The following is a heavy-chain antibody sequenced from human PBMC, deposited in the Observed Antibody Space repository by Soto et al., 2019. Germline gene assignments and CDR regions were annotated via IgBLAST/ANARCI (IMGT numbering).Heavy chain of an antibody. CDR2: IYWSGDE. Sequence: QGTLKESGPTLVKPTQTLTLTCSFSGFSLSTSGVGVGWIRQSPGKALEWLALIYWSGDEHYRPSLKGRLSIIKDTSKNHVVLIMTDMDPVDTATYYCARGLATLPVFAFDIWGQGTMVTVSS. CDR3: ARGLATLPVFAFDI. D-gene: IGHD6-6*01. J-gene: IGHJ3*02. V-gene: IGHV2-5*01. CDR1: GFSLSTSGVG.